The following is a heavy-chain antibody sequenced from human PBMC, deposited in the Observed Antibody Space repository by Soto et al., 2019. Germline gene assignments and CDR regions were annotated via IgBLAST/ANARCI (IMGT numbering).Heavy chain of an antibody. CDR2: ISYDGSNK. V-gene: IGHV3-30*18. J-gene: IGHJ6*02. CDR3: AKDWAIAVAAPRRGYGMDV. CDR1: GFTFSSYG. Sequence: GGSLRLSCAASGFTFSSYGMHWVRQAPGKGLEWVAVISYDGSNKYYADSVKGRFTISRDNSKNTLYLQMNSLRAEDTAVYYCAKDWAIAVAAPRRGYGMDVWGQGTTVTVSS. D-gene: IGHD6-19*01.